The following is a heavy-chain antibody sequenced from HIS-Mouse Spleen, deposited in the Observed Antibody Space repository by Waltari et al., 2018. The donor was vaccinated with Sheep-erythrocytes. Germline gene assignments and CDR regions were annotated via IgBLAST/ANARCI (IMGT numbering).Heavy chain of an antibody. Sequence: EVQLVESGGGLVKPGGSLRLSCAASGFTFSNAWISWVRQAPGKGLEWVGRIKSKTDGGTTDYAAPVKGRFTISRDDSKNTLYLQMNSLKTEDTAVYYCTTRIAAAGFDYWGQGTLVTVSS. D-gene: IGHD6-13*01. J-gene: IGHJ4*02. CDR1: GFTFSNAW. CDR3: TTRIAAAGFDY. V-gene: IGHV3-15*01. CDR2: IKSKTDGGTT.